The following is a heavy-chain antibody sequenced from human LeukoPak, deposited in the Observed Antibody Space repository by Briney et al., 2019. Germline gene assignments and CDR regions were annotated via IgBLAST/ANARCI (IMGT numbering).Heavy chain of an antibody. CDR2: ISSSSSYI. Sequence: GGSLRLSCAASGFTFSSYGMNWVRQAPGKGLEWVSSISSSSSYIYYADSVKGRFTISRDNAKNSLYLQMNSLRAEDTAVYYCARCTMVRGVIHYGMDVWGKGTTVTVSS. J-gene: IGHJ6*04. CDR1: GFTFSSYG. CDR3: ARCTMVRGVIHYGMDV. D-gene: IGHD3-10*01. V-gene: IGHV3-21*01.